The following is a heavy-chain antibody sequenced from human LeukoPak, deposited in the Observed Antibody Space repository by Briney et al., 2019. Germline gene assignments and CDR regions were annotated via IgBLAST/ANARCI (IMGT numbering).Heavy chain of an antibody. Sequence: SETLSLTCAVYGGSFSGYYWSWIRQPPGKGLEWIGEINHSGSTNYNPSLKSRVTISVDTSRNQFSLKLSSVTAADTAVYYCARWVVDHDAFDIWGQGTMVTVPS. CDR1: GGSFSGYY. J-gene: IGHJ3*02. D-gene: IGHD5-12*01. CDR2: INHSGST. CDR3: ARWVVDHDAFDI. V-gene: IGHV4-34*01.